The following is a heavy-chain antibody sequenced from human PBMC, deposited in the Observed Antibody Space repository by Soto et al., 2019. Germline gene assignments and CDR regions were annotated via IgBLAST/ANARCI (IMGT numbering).Heavy chain of an antibody. V-gene: IGHV4-59*12. D-gene: IGHD6-19*01. J-gene: IGHJ4*02. Sequence: SETLSLTCTVSGGSISSYYWAWIRQPPGKGLEWVGYIYFGGTTSYNPSLKSRVTISLEKSNSQFSLRLTSVTAADTAVYYCARVAVAGTRVDYWGQGTLVTVSS. CDR2: IYFGGTT. CDR1: GGSISSYY. CDR3: ARVAVAGTRVDY.